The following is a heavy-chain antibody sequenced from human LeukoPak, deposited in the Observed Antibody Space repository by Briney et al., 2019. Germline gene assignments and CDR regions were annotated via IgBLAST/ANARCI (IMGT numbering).Heavy chain of an antibody. CDR3: ARSSGWLIDY. D-gene: IGHD6-19*01. CDR2: ISSSSSDI. J-gene: IGHJ4*02. V-gene: IGHV3-21*06. Sequence: GGSLRLSCAASGFTFSRYSMNWVRQAPGKGLEWVSSISSSSSDIYYAESVKGRFTISRDNAKNLLYLQMNSLRAEDTAVYYCARSSGWLIDYWGQGTLVTVSS. CDR1: GFTFSRYS.